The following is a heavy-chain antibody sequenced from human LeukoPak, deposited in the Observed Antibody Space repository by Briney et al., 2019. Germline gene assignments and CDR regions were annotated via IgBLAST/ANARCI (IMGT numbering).Heavy chain of an antibody. CDR3: AKDVLTGYSSDAFDV. CDR1: GFTFSSYT. Sequence: GGSLRLSCAASGFTFSSYTMNWVRPAPGRGLEWVSAITGHGGSTYYADSVKGRFTISRDNSKNTLYLQMNSLRGEDTAIYYCAKDVLTGYSSDAFDVWGQGTMVSVSS. D-gene: IGHD3-9*01. V-gene: IGHV3-23*01. CDR2: ITGHGGST. J-gene: IGHJ3*01.